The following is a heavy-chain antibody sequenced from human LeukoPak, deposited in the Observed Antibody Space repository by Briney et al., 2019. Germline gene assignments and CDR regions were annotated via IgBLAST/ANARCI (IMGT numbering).Heavy chain of an antibody. D-gene: IGHD5-24*01. Sequence: KPSETLSLTCTVSGGSMSIYYWSWIRQPPGKGLEWIGYIYYSGSTKYNPSLKSRVTISVDTSKNQFSLKLSSVTAADTAVYYCARGARAGYNLEPFDYWGQGTLVTVSS. V-gene: IGHV4-59*08. CDR1: GGSMSIYY. J-gene: IGHJ4*02. CDR3: ARGARAGYNLEPFDY. CDR2: IYYSGST.